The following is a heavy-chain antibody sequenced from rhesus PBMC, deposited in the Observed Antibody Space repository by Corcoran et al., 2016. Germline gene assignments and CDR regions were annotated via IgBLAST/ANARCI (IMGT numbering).Heavy chain of an antibody. V-gene: IGHV4-80*01. CDR3: ARRAGGRFAS. CDR1: GASISGYW. D-gene: IGHD6-25*01. Sequence: QVQLQESGPGLVKPSEPLSLTCAFSGASISGYWWRWIRQSPGTGLEWIGAITCDSGRTYYNPALKSRVTISKDASKSQFSLNLSSVTAADTAMYYCARRAGGRFASWGQGVLVTVSS. J-gene: IGHJ4*01. CDR2: ITCDSGRT.